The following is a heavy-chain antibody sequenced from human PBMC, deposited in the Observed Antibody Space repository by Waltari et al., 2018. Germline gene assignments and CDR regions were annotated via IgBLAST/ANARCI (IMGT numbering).Heavy chain of an antibody. D-gene: IGHD3-10*01. CDR3: AFDGSGSEDYFDF. Sequence: VQLVQSGAEVKKPGSSVKVSCKVSGGTFNNSGISWVRQAPGQGLEWMGGVIPVLGEANYAQKFQGRVIISADESSGTVYMELSSLRSGDTAIYYCAFDGSGSEDYFDFWGQGTLVTVSS. CDR2: VIPVLGEA. J-gene: IGHJ4*02. V-gene: IGHV1-69*01. CDR1: GGTFNNSG.